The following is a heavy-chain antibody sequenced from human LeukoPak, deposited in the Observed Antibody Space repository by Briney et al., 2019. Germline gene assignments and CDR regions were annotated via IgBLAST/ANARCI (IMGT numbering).Heavy chain of an antibody. CDR3: AKGPSGIAVDNRLYP. CDR2: ISGSGGST. J-gene: IGHJ5*02. V-gene: IGHV3-23*01. CDR1: GFTFSSYA. Sequence: PGGSLRLSCAASGFTFSSYAMSWVRQAPGKGLEWVSAISGSGGSTYYADSVKGRFTISRDNSKNTLSLQMNSLRADDTAIYYCAKGPSGIAVDNRLYPWGQGTLVTVSS. D-gene: IGHD6-19*01.